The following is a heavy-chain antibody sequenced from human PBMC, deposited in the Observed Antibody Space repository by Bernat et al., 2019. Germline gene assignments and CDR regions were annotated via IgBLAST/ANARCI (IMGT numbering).Heavy chain of an antibody. J-gene: IGHJ3*02. CDR3: ARTSLVLLWFGELKSDAFDI. CDR2: IWYDGSNK. D-gene: IGHD3-10*01. Sequence: QVQLVESGGGVVQPGRSLRLSWAASGFTFSSYGMHWVRQAPGKGLEGGAVIWYDGSNKYYADSVKGRFTISRDNSKNTLYLQMNSLRAEDTAVYYCARTSLVLLWFGELKSDAFDIWGQGTMVTVSS. CDR1: GFTFSSYG. V-gene: IGHV3-33*01.